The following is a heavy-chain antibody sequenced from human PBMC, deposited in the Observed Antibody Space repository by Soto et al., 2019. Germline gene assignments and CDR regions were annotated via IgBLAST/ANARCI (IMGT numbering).Heavy chain of an antibody. Sequence: GGSLRLSCAASGFTFSSYWMHWVRQAPGKGLVWVSRINIDGSSTSYADSVKGRFTIYRDNAKNTLYLQMNSLRVEDTAVYYCARGRGYCSGSSCYVDLWGQGT. D-gene: IGHD2-15*01. CDR3: ARGRGYCSGSSCYVDL. CDR2: INIDGSST. V-gene: IGHV3-74*01. J-gene: IGHJ5*02. CDR1: GFTFSSYW.